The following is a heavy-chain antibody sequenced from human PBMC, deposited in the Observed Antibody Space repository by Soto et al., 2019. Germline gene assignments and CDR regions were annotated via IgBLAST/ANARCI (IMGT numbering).Heavy chain of an antibody. D-gene: IGHD3-16*01. CDR1: GFSLSTSGVG. Sequence: QITLTESGPPLVKPTQTLTLTCTFSGFSLSTSGVGVGWIRQPPGKALEWLSLIYRDDDKRYSPSLKSRLTITKDTSKNQVVLTMTNMDPVDTATYYCAGGWAADYFDYWGQGTLVTVSS. CDR3: AGGWAADYFDY. CDR2: IYRDDDK. J-gene: IGHJ4*02. V-gene: IGHV2-5*02.